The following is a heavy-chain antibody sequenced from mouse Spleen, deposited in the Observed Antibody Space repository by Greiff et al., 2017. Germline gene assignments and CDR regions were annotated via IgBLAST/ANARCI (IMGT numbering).Heavy chain of an antibody. V-gene: IGHV14-3*01. D-gene: IGHD2-2*01. CDR1: GFNIKNTY. J-gene: IGHJ4*01. CDR2: IDPANGNT. CDR3: ARSLYYGYDWTNAMGY. Sequence: VQLQQSVAELVRPGASVKLSCTASGFNIKNTYMHWVKQRPEQGLEWIGRIDPANGNTKYAPKFQGKATITADTSSNTAYLQLSSLTSEDTAIYCCARSLYYGYDWTNAMGYWGQGTSVTVSS.